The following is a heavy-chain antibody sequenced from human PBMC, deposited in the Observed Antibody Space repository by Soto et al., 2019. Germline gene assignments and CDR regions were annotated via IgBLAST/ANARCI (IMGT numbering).Heavy chain of an antibody. CDR3: TKDKHWYGMDV. D-gene: IGHD1-1*01. CDR2: IYYSGST. Sequence: PSXTLSLTCTVSGGSVSSGNYYCSWIRQRPGKGLEWIGYIYYSGSTNYIPSLKSRVTISLDTSKNTLYLQMNSLRAEDTALYYCTKDKHWYGMDVWGQGTTVTVSS. V-gene: IGHV4-61*03. CDR1: GGSVSSGNYY. J-gene: IGHJ6*02.